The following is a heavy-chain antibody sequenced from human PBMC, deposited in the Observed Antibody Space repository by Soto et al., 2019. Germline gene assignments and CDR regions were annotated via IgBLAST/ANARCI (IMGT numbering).Heavy chain of an antibody. D-gene: IGHD6-13*01. CDR2: IGTAGDT. CDR1: GFTFSSYD. J-gene: IGHJ4*02. CDR3: ARLAAAGEFDY. V-gene: IGHV3-13*04. Sequence: GGSLRLSCAASGFTFSSYDMHWVRQATGKGLEWVSAIGTAGDTYYPGSVKGRFTISRENAKNSLYLQMNSLRAGDTAVYYCARLAAAGEFDYWGQGTLVTVSS.